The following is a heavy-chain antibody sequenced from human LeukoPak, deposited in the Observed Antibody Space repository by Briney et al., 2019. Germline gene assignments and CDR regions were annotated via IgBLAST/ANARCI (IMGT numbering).Heavy chain of an antibody. CDR1: GGTFSSYA. V-gene: IGHV1-69*04. CDR3: ARDDIVVVPAAMVY. Sequence: ASVKVSCKASGGTFSSYAISWVRQAPGQGLEWMGGIIPILGIANYAQKFQGRVTITADKSTSTAYMELSSLRSEDTAVYYCARDDIVVVPAAMVYWGQGTLVTVSS. D-gene: IGHD2-2*01. J-gene: IGHJ4*02. CDR2: IIPILGIA.